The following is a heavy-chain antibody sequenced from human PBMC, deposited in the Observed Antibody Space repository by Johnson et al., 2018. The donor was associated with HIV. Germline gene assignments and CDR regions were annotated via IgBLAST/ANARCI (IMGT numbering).Heavy chain of an antibody. CDR3: AKIAAATALKDAFDF. Sequence: QVQLVESGGGVVQPGRSLRLSCAASGFTFSSYGMHWVRQAPGAGLEWVAVISYDGSSKFSADSVKGRFTISRDNSKNTLYLQMNSLRVEDTAVYFCAKIAAATALKDAFDFWGRGTMVTVSS. J-gene: IGHJ3*01. CDR1: GFTFSSYG. D-gene: IGHD6-13*01. CDR2: ISYDGSSK. V-gene: IGHV3-30*18.